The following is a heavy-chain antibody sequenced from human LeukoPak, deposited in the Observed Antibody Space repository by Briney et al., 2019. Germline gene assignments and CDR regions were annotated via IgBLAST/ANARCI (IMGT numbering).Heavy chain of an antibody. CDR3: ARRQYRSSWYYFDY. J-gene: IGHJ4*02. CDR1: GFSLSSYW. Sequence: PGGSLRLSCAASGFSLSSYWMHWVRQAPGKGLVWVSRINSVGSTTNYADSVKGRFTISRDNAKNTLYLQMNSLRAEDTAVYYCARRQYRSSWYYFDYWGQGTLVTVSS. D-gene: IGHD6-13*01. V-gene: IGHV3-74*01. CDR2: INSVGSTT.